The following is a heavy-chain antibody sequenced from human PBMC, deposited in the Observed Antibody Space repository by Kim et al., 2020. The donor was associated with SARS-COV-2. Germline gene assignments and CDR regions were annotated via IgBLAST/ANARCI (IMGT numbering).Heavy chain of an antibody. J-gene: IGHJ6*02. Sequence: SETLSLTCTVSGGSISTYYWSWIRQPPGKGLEWIGYIHYSGSTNYNPSLKSRVTISVDTSKNHFSLKLSSVTAADTAVYYCAREGIWHGMDVWGQGTTAT. CDR2: IHYSGST. D-gene: IGHD3-10*01. V-gene: IGHV4-59*01. CDR3: AREGIWHGMDV. CDR1: GGSISTYY.